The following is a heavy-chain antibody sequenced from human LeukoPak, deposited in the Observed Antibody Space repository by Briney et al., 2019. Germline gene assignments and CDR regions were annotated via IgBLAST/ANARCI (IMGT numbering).Heavy chain of an antibody. CDR2: ITSSSSHI. CDR3: VRLGFCSGGSCYGYYYMDV. V-gene: IGHV3-21*01. D-gene: IGHD2-15*01. J-gene: IGHJ6*03. Sequence: KSGGSLRLSCAAPGFTFSSHSMNWVRQAPGKGLEWVSLITSSSSHIYYADSVNGRFTISRDNAKNSLYLQLNSLRAEDTAVYYCVRLGFCSGGSCYGYYYMDVWGKGTTVTVSS. CDR1: GFTFSSHS.